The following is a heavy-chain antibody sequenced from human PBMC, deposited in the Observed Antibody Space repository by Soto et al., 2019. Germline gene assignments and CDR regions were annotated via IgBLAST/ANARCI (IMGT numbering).Heavy chain of an antibody. J-gene: IGHJ4*02. CDR1: GFTFSKYA. D-gene: IGHD5-12*01. CDR2: VGGSGTGA. Sequence: EVQLLESGGGLVQPGGSLRLSCAASGFTFSKYAMSWVRQAPGKGLEWVSAVGGSGTGAYYTNSVKGRFTISRDNSKNTLYLQMNSLRGEDTALYYCAKESQYSSSSILDYWGQGALVTVSS. CDR3: AKESQYSSSSILDY. V-gene: IGHV3-23*01.